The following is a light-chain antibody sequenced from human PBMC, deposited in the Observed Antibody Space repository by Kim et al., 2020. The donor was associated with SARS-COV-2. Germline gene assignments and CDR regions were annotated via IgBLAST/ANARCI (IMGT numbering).Light chain of an antibody. J-gene: IGLJ3*02. Sequence: PGQTTTITCSGDALPNQVTYWYQQKPGQAPVLVISRDSERPSGIPERFSASSSGTTVTLTISRVQAVDEADYYCQSADDTGASGVFGGGTKLTVL. CDR1: ALPNQV. V-gene: IGLV3-25*03. CDR3: QSADDTGASGV. CDR2: RDS.